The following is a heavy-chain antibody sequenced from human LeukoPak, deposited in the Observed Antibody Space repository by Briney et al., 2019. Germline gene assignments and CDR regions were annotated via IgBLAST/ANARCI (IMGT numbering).Heavy chain of an antibody. V-gene: IGHV3-66*01. J-gene: IGHJ4*02. CDR1: GFTVSSNY. Sequence: GGSLRLSCAASGFTVSSNYMSWVRQAPGKGLEWVSAIYSGGSTYYADSVKGRFTISRDNSKNTLYLQMNSLRAEDTAVYYCARVELWLRGYFDYWGQGTLVTVSS. D-gene: IGHD5-12*01. CDR3: ARVELWLRGYFDY. CDR2: IYSGGST.